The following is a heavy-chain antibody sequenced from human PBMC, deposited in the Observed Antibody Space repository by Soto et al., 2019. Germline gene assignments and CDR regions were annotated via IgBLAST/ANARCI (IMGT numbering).Heavy chain of an antibody. V-gene: IGHV4-31*03. CDR1: GGSISSGGYY. CDR2: IYYSGST. J-gene: IGHJ3*02. CDR3: ARTAPDSSGYFPWAFDI. Sequence: SETLSLTCTVSGGSISSGGYYWSWIRQHPGKGLEWIGYIYYSGSTYYNPSLKSRVTISVDTSKNQFSLKLSSVTAADTAVYYCARTAPDSSGYFPWAFDIWGQGTMVTVSS. D-gene: IGHD3-22*01.